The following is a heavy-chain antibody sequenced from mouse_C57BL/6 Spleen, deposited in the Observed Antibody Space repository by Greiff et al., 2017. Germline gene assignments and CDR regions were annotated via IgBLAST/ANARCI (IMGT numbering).Heavy chain of an antibody. Sequence: EVKLQESGAELVRPGASVKLSCTASGFNIKDDYMHWVKQRPEQGLEWIGWIDPENGDTEYASKFQGKATIPADTSSNTAYLQLSSLTSEDTAVYYCTIRGGNYNFDVWGTGTTVTVSS. V-gene: IGHV14-4*01. CDR3: TIRGGNYNFDV. D-gene: IGHD1-1*02. CDR1: GFNIKDDY. CDR2: IDPENGDT. J-gene: IGHJ1*03.